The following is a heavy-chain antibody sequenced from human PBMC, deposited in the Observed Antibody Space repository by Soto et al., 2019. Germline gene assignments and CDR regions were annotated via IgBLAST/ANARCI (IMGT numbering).Heavy chain of an antibody. CDR1: GGSFSGYY. V-gene: IGHV4-34*01. D-gene: IGHD4-17*01. Sequence: SETLSLTCAVYGGSFSGYYWGWIRQPPGKGLEWIGEINHSGSTNYNPSLKSRVTISVDTSKNQFSLKLSSVTAADTAVYYCARGRVTTRRMDVWGQGTTVTVSS. CDR3: ARGRVTTRRMDV. CDR2: INHSGST. J-gene: IGHJ6*02.